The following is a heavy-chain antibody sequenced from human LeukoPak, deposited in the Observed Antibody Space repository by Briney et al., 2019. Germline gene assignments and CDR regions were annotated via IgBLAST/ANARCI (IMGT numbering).Heavy chain of an antibody. J-gene: IGHJ4*02. V-gene: IGHV3-66*01. CDR2: IYSGGST. CDR3: ARDHRTYGSGSYDY. CDR1: GFTVSSNY. Sequence: PGGSLRLSCAASGFTVSSNYMSWVRQAPGKGLEWVSVIYSGGSTYYADSVKGRFTISRDNSKNTLYLQMNSLRAEDTAVYYCARDHRTYGSGSYDYWGQGTLVTVSS. D-gene: IGHD3-10*01.